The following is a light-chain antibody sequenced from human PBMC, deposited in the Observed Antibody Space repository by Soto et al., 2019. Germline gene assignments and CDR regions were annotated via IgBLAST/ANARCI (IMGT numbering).Light chain of an antibody. V-gene: IGLV2-8*01. CDR2: VVS. Sequence: QSVLTQPPSASGSPGQSVTISCTGSSSDVGGYNYVSWYQQHPGKAPKLMIYVVSKRPSGVPDRLSGSKSGNTASLTVSGLQAEDEADYYCSSYGGSNTVVFGGGTKLTVL. CDR1: SSDVGGYNY. J-gene: IGLJ2*01. CDR3: SSYGGSNTVV.